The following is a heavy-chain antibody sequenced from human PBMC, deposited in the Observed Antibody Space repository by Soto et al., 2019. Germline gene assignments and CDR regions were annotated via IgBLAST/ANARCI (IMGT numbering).Heavy chain of an antibody. Sequence: GGSLRLSCAASGFTFITYDMSWVRQAPWKGLEWVATIAGSGRNADYADSVKGRFTISRDNSKNTLYLQMNSLIAEDTAVYYCAYRTGFDYWGQGALVTVSS. V-gene: IGHV3-23*01. CDR2: IAGSGRNA. CDR3: AYRTGFDY. J-gene: IGHJ4*02. CDR1: GFTFITYD.